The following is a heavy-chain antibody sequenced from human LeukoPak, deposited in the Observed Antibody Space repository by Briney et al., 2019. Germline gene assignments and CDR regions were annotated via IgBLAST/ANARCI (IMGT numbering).Heavy chain of an antibody. J-gene: IGHJ4*02. V-gene: IGHV1-2*02. CDR3: ARGGLVVVAARGGVDY. CDR1: GYTFTGYY. D-gene: IGHD2-15*01. CDR2: INPNSGGT. Sequence: ASVKVSCKASGYTFTGYYMHWVRQAPGQGLEWMGWINPNSGGTNYAQKFQGRVTMTRDTSISTAYMELSRLRSDDTAVYYCARGGLVVVAARGGVDYWGQGTLVTVSS.